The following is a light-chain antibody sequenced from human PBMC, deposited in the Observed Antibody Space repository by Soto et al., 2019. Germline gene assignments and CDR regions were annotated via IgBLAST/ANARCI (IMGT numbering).Light chain of an antibody. CDR3: ATWDSSLSALA. CDR1: TSNIGKNY. V-gene: IGLV1-51*01. Sequence: QSVLTQSPSVSAAPGQMVTITCFGSTSNIGKNYVSWYQQIPGTAPKLLIYDTSQRPSGIPDRVSGSKSGTSATLGITGLQTGDEADYYCATWDSSLSALAFGTGTKVTVL. CDR2: DTS. J-gene: IGLJ1*01.